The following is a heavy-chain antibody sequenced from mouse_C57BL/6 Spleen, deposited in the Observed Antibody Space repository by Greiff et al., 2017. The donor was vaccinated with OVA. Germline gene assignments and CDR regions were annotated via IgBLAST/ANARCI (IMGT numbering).Heavy chain of an antibody. J-gene: IGHJ3*01. V-gene: IGHV1-12*01. CDR2: IYPGNGDT. CDR1: GYTFTSYN. CDR3: AGGYYEGFAY. Sequence: QVQLQQSGAELVRPGASVKMSCKASGYTFTSYNMPWVKQTPRQGLEWIGAIYPGNGDTSYNQKFKGKATLTVDKSSSTAYMQLSSLTSEDSAVYFCAGGYYEGFAYWGQGTLVTVSA. D-gene: IGHD2-3*01.